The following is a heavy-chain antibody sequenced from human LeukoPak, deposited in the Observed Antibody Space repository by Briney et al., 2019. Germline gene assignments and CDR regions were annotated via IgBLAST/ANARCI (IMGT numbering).Heavy chain of an antibody. CDR1: GGSISSGGYS. D-gene: IGHD3-10*01. CDR2: IYHSGST. J-gene: IGHJ4*02. CDR3: ARDARGYYGSGSYSYYFDY. V-gene: IGHV4-30-2*01. Sequence: PSETLSLTCALSGGSISSGGYSWSWIRQPPGKGLEWIGYIYHSGSTHYNPSLKSRVTISVDRSKYQFSLKLSSVTAADTAVYYCARDARGYYGSGSYSYYFDYWGQGTLVTVSS.